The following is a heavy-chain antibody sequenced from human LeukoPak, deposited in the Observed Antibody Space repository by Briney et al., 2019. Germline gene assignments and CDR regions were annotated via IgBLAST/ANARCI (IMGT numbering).Heavy chain of an antibody. J-gene: IGHJ3*02. CDR3: AKDFHNWSLEWAFDS. CDR1: GFTFSSYA. V-gene: IGHV3-23*01. Sequence: GGSLRLSCAASGFTFSSYAMSWVRQAPGKGLEWVSAISGSGGSTYYADSVKGRFTISRDNSKNTLYLQMNSLRAEDTAVYYCAKDFHNWSLEWAFDSWGQGTMVTVSS. D-gene: IGHD1-20*01. CDR2: ISGSGGST.